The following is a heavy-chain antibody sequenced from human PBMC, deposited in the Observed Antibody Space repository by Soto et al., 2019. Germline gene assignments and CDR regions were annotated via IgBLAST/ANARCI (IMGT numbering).Heavy chain of an antibody. Sequence: PSETLSLTCTVSGGSISIGDYYWSCIRQPPGKGLEWIGYIYYSGSTYYNPSLKSRVTISVDTSKNQFSLKLSSVTAADTAVYYCARVVDTAVYSVNWGQGTLVTVSS. CDR2: IYYSGST. V-gene: IGHV4-30-4*01. CDR1: GGSISIGDYY. D-gene: IGHD5-18*01. J-gene: IGHJ4*02. CDR3: ARVVDTAVYSVN.